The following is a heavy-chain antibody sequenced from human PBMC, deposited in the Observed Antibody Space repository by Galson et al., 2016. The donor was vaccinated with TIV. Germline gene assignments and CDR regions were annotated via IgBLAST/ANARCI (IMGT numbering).Heavy chain of an antibody. Sequence: SLRLSCAASGFTFSSYWISWVRQAPGKGLEWVANIKHNGYEKYYVDSVRGRFPISRDNAENSLYLLQMNSLRAEDTAVYYCARELRQDAFDIWGQGTMVTVSS. D-gene: IGHD6-25*01. V-gene: IGHV3-7*01. CDR3: ARELRQDAFDI. CDR2: IKHNGYEK. J-gene: IGHJ3*02. CDR1: GFTFSSYW.